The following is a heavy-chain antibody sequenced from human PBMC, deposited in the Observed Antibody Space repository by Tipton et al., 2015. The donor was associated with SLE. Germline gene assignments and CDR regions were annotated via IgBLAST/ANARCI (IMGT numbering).Heavy chain of an antibody. D-gene: IGHD3-22*01. CDR2: IYYSGST. V-gene: IGHV4-59*08. CDR3: AGWSRANPDSSGNGMDV. J-gene: IGHJ6*02. CDR1: GGSISSYY. Sequence: TLSLTCTVSGGSISSYYWSWIRQPPRKGLEWIGYIYYSGSTKYNPSLKSRVTISVDTSKNQFSLKLSSVTAADTAVYYCAGWSRANPDSSGNGMDVWGQGTTVTVSS.